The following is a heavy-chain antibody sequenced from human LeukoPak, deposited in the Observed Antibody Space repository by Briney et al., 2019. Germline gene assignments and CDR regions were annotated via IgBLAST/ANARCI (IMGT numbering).Heavy chain of an antibody. Sequence: ASVKVSCKASGYTFTSYAMHWVRQAPGQRLEWMGWINAGNGNTKYSQKFQGRVTITRDTSASTAYMELSILRSEDTAVYYCARRAVAGYIDYWGQGTLVTVSS. D-gene: IGHD6-19*01. CDR3: ARRAVAGYIDY. V-gene: IGHV1-3*01. CDR2: INAGNGNT. CDR1: GYTFTSYA. J-gene: IGHJ4*02.